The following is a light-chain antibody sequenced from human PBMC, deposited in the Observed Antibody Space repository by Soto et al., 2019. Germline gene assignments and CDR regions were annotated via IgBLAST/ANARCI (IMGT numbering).Light chain of an antibody. CDR2: GNS. V-gene: IGLV1-40*01. J-gene: IGLJ1*01. CDR1: SSNIGAGYD. CDR3: QSYDSSLSGDV. Sequence: QSVLTQPPSVSGAPGQRVPISGPGSSSNIGAGYDVHWYRQLPGTAPKLLIYGNSNRPSGVPDRFSGSKSGTSASLAITGLQAEDEADYYCQSYDSSLSGDVFGTGTKVTVL.